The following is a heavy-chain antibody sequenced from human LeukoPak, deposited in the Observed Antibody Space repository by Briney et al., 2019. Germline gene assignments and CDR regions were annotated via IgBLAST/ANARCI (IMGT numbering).Heavy chain of an antibody. D-gene: IGHD4-17*01. V-gene: IGHV3-30-3*02. CDR2: ISYDGSNK. J-gene: IGHJ4*02. CDR3: AKSKTTVTRDDY. CDR1: GFXFSSYA. Sequence: GGSLRLSCAASGFXFSSYAIHWVRQAPGKGLEWVAVISYDGSNKYYADSVKGRFTSSRDNSKNTLYLQMNSLRAEDTAVYYCAKSKTTVTRDDYWGQGILVTVSS.